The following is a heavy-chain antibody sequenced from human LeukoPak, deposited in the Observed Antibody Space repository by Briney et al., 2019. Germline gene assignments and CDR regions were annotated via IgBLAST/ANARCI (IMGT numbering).Heavy chain of an antibody. Sequence: SETLSLTCTVSGGSISSYYWSWIRLPPGKGLEWIGYIYYSGSTNYNASLTNRVTISVDTSKNQFSLKLSSVTAADTAVYYCAREVGYCSGGSCYSYFDYWGQGTLVTVSS. J-gene: IGHJ4*02. CDR1: GGSISSYY. CDR2: IYYSGST. V-gene: IGHV4-59*01. CDR3: AREVGYCSGGSCYSYFDY. D-gene: IGHD2-15*01.